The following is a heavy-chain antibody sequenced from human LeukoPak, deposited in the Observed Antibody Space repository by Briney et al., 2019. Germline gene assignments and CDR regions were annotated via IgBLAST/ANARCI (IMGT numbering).Heavy chain of an antibody. CDR1: GGSISSHY. Sequence: SETLSLTCTVSGGSISSHYWSWIRQPPGKGLEWIGYIYYSGSTNYNPSLKSRVTISVDTSKNQFSLKLSSVTAADTAVYYCARGPPHEFWSGYPETYFDYWGQGPLVTVSS. D-gene: IGHD3-3*01. CDR3: ARGPPHEFWSGYPETYFDY. J-gene: IGHJ4*02. CDR2: IYYSGST. V-gene: IGHV4-59*11.